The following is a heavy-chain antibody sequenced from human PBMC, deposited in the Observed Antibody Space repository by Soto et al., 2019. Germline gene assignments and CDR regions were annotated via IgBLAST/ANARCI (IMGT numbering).Heavy chain of an antibody. CDR3: ARELRPKSLTYYYGSGSSSHGMDV. Sequence: PGGSLRLSCAASGFTFSSYSMNWVRQAPGKGLEWVSSISSSSSYIYYADSVKGRFTISRDNAKNSLYLQMNSLRAEDTAVYYCARELRPKSLTYYYGSGSSSHGMDVWGQGTTVTVSS. D-gene: IGHD3-10*01. V-gene: IGHV3-21*01. CDR1: GFTFSSYS. J-gene: IGHJ6*02. CDR2: ISSSSSYI.